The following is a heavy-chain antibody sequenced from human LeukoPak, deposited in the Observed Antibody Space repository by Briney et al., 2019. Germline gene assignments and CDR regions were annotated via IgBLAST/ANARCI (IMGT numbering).Heavy chain of an antibody. CDR3: ARAADSSSWDNLCDP. CDR1: RYTLTGYY. D-gene: IGHD6-13*01. CDR2: INPNIGGP. Sequence: ASVKVSCKASRYTLTGYYMHWVRQAPGQGLEWIGWINPNIGGPNYAQKFQGRVTMNRDTPISTAYMELSRLRSDGTAVYYWARAADSSSWDNLCDPWGQGTLVTVSS. J-gene: IGHJ5*02. V-gene: IGHV1-2*02.